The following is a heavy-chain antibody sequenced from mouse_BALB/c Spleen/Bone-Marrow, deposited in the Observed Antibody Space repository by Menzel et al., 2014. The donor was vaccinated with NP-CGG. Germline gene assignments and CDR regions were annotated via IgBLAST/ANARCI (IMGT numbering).Heavy chain of an antibody. Sequence: VMLVESGPGLVAPSQSLSITCTVSGFSLTGFGVNWVRQPPGKGLEWLGIIWGDGNTDYTPALKSRLTISKDNSKSQVFLKMTSLQTDDTARYYCARVGYGNYSYYFDYWGQGTTLTVSS. J-gene: IGHJ2*01. D-gene: IGHD2-1*01. CDR2: IWGDGNT. V-gene: IGHV2-6-7*01. CDR1: GFSLTGFG. CDR3: ARVGYGNYSYYFDY.